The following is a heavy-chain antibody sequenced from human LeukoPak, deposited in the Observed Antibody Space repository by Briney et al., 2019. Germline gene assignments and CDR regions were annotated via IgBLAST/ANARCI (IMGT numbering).Heavy chain of an antibody. CDR1: GFTFSSYS. J-gene: IGHJ4*02. D-gene: IGHD3-22*01. CDR3: ARVGYYDSSQFDY. Sequence: GGSLRLSCAASGFTFSSYSMNWVRQAPGKGLEWVSHISSSSSTIYYADSVKGRFTISRENAKNSLYLQMNSLRAEDTAVYYCARVGYYDSSQFDYWGQGTLVTVSS. CDR2: ISSSSSTI. V-gene: IGHV3-48*01.